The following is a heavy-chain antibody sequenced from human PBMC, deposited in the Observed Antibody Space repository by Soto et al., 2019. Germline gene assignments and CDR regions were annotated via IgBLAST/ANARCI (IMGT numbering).Heavy chain of an antibody. CDR2: IKTKVESYAT. D-gene: IGHD2-15*01. CDR1: GFTLSGFD. J-gene: IGHJ4*02. CDR3: TSRSCTSGGCSADFDH. V-gene: IGHV3-73*01. Sequence: EVQLVESGGGLVQPGGSLKLSCAASGFTLSGFDIHWVRQASGEGLEWVGRIKTKVESYATGVAASVQGRFTISRDDSKNPAYLELNSLKSEDTAVYYCTSRSCTSGGCSADFDHWVQGTLVTVSS.